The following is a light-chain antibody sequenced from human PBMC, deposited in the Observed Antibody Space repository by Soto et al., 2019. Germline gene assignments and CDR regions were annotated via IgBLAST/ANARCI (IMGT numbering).Light chain of an antibody. CDR3: QQYVTSSPRT. CDR1: HTISSRY. Sequence: ENFFTQSPGTLSFAPVERSTLSRNASHTISSRYLAWYQQKPGQAPRLLMYGISRRATGIPDRFSGRGSGTDFTLTITRLEPEDFAVYYCQQYVTSSPRTFGQGTKGDI. CDR2: GIS. V-gene: IGKV3-20*01. J-gene: IGKJ1*01.